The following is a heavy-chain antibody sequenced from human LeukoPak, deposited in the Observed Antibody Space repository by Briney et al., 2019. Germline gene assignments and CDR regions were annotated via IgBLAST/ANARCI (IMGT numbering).Heavy chain of an antibody. V-gene: IGHV3-53*01. CDR3: ARDQTFDI. CDR1: GFAVSSNY. Sequence: GGSLRLSCAASGFAVSSNYMSWVRQAPGKGLEWVSVIYSGGSTYYADSVKGRFTISRDNSKNTLYLQMNSLRAEDTAVYFCARDQTFDIWGQGTMVTVSS. J-gene: IGHJ3*02. CDR2: IYSGGST.